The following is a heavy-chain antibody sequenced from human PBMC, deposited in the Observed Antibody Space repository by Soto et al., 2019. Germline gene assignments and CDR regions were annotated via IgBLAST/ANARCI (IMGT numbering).Heavy chain of an antibody. CDR1: GGSISSGGYY. CDR3: ARTLGSGSRRDYYYYYGMHV. D-gene: IGHD3-10*01. V-gene: IGHV4-31*03. CDR2: IYYSGST. Sequence: SETLSLTCTVSGGSISSGGYYWSWIRQHPGKGLEWIGYIYYSGSTYYNPSLKSRVTISVDTSKNQFSLKLSSVTAADTAVYYCARTLGSGSRRDYYYYYGMHVWGQGTTVTVSS. J-gene: IGHJ6*02.